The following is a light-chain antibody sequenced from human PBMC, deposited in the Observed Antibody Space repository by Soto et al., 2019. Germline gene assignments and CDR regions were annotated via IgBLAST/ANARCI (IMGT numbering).Light chain of an antibody. CDR2: DVN. Sequence: ALTQPASVSGSPGQSITIPCTGTSSDVGGYDYVSWYQQLPGKAPKLLIYDVNNRPSGVSHRFSGSKSGNTASLTISGLQAEDEADYYCSSYKGSSTFVFGTGTKVTV. J-gene: IGLJ1*01. CDR1: SSDVGGYDY. CDR3: SSYKGSSTFV. V-gene: IGLV2-14*01.